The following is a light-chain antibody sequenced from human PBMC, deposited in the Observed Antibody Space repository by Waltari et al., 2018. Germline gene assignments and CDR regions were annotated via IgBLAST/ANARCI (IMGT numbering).Light chain of an antibody. CDR3: AAWDDSLSGLV. J-gene: IGLJ3*02. CDR1: SSNIGSNY. V-gene: IGLV1-47*01. Sequence: QSVLTQPPSASGTPGQKVTISCNGSSSNIGSNYVYWYQQLPGTAPKLLLFKNNQRPSGVLDRFSDAKSGTSASLAINGLRSEDEADYYCAAWDDSLSGLVLGAGTKVTVL. CDR2: KNN.